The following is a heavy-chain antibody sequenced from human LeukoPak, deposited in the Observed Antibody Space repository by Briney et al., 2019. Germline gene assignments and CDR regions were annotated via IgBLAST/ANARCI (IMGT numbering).Heavy chain of an antibody. CDR3: TRTNRDWVPSDY. D-gene: IGHD2-21*01. CDR1: CGSINNANW. J-gene: IGHJ4*02. V-gene: IGHV4-4*02. Sequence: ASGTLSLTCAVCCGSINNANWWSWVRQPPGKGLEWIAEVARHGKTNYNPSLESRVTVSLDKSKSQFSLNLTSVTAADTAVYFCTRTNRDWVPSDYWGQGTLVTVSS. CDR2: VARHGKT.